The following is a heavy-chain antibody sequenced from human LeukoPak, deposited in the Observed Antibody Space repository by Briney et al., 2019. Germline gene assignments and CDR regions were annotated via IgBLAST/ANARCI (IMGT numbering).Heavy chain of an antibody. Sequence: GGSLRLSCAAFRFSFNTYTMHWVRQAPGKGLEWVAAISYDANSAYYADSVKGRFTISRDNSENTVSLQMNSLRPEDTAIYYCARDVLGQENYWGQGTLVTVSS. J-gene: IGHJ4*02. V-gene: IGHV3-30-3*01. CDR3: ARDVLGQENY. CDR1: RFSFNTYT. CDR2: ISYDANSA. D-gene: IGHD5/OR15-5a*01.